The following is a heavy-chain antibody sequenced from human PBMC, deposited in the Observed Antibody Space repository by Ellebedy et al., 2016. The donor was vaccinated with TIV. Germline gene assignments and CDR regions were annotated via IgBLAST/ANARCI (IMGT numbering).Heavy chain of an antibody. J-gene: IGHJ6*02. CDR1: GGSNRRYY. Sequence: MPSETLSLTCTVSGGSNRRYYLSLIRQPAGKGLEWIGRIYPTGSTSYSPTLKSRITMSIDTSKNQFSLKMTSVTAADTAVYYCARVSGDYYFVMDVWGQGTTVTVSS. CDR3: ARVSGDYYFVMDV. V-gene: IGHV4-4*07. D-gene: IGHD1-26*01. CDR2: IYPTGST.